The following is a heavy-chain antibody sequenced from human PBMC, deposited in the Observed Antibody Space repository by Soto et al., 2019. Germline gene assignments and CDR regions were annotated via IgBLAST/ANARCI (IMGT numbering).Heavy chain of an antibody. CDR1: GFTFSSYA. CDR2: ISYDGSNK. V-gene: IGHV3-30-3*01. Sequence: QVQLVESGGGVVQPGRSLRLSCAASGFTFSSYAMHWVRQAPGKGLEWVAVISYDGSNKYYADSVKGRFTISRDNSKNTLYLQMNSLRAEDTAVYYCARYRYNWNDVGGMDVWGQGTTVTVSS. CDR3: ARYRYNWNDVGGMDV. D-gene: IGHD1-20*01. J-gene: IGHJ6*02.